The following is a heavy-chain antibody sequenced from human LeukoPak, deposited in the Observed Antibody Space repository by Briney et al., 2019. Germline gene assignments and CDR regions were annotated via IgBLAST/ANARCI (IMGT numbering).Heavy chain of an antibody. CDR3: ARDMYYDILTGYYNRAFDI. V-gene: IGHV3-7*03. Sequence: PGGSLRLSCAASGFTFSSYWMSWVRQAPGKGLECVADIKQDGSEKYYVDSVKGRFTISRDNAKNSLYLQMNSLRAEDTAVYYCARDMYYDILTGYYNRAFDIWGQGTMVTVSS. J-gene: IGHJ3*02. CDR1: GFTFSSYW. CDR2: IKQDGSEK. D-gene: IGHD3-9*01.